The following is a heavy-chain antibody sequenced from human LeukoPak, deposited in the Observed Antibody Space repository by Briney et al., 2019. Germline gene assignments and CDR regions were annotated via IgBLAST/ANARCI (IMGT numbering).Heavy chain of an antibody. CDR1: GFTFSSYD. D-gene: IGHD3-16*01. CDR3: ARANGGDAFDI. CDR2: IGTAGDT. V-gene: IGHV3-13*01. J-gene: IGHJ3*02. Sequence: GGSLRLSCAASGFTFSSYDVHWVRQATGKGLEWVSAIGTAGDTYYPGSVKGRFTISRENAKNSLYLQMNSLRAGDTAVYYCARANGGDAFDIWGQGTMVTVSS.